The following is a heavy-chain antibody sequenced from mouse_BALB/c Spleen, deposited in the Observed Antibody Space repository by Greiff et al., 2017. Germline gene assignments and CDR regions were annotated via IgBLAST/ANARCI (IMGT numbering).Heavy chain of an antibody. D-gene: IGHD1-1*01. J-gene: IGHJ4*01. CDR3: ARSNYYYGSSFLYYYAMDY. V-gene: IGHV1-26*01. CDR2: INPYNGGT. Sequence: EVQLQQSGPELVKPGASMKISCKASGYSFTGYTMNWVKQSHGKNLEWIGLINPYNGGTSYNQKFKGKATLTVDKSSSTAYMELLSLTSEDSAVYYCARSNYYYGSSFLYYYAMDYWGQGTSVTVSS. CDR1: GYSFTGYT.